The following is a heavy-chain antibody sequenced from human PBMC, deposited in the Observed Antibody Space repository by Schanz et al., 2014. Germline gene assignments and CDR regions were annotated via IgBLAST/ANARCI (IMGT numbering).Heavy chain of an antibody. D-gene: IGHD3-9*01. CDR1: GYTFTDYY. V-gene: IGHV1-2*06. J-gene: IGHJ3*02. CDR2: INPNSGGT. Sequence: VQLVQSGAEVKKPGASVKISCKASGYTFTDYYMYWVRQAPGQGLEWMGRINPNSGGTNYAQKFQGRVTMTRDTSISTAYMELRRLRSDDTAVYYCARDYYDILTGYPYDTFDIWGQGTMVTVSS. CDR3: ARDYYDILTGYPYDTFDI.